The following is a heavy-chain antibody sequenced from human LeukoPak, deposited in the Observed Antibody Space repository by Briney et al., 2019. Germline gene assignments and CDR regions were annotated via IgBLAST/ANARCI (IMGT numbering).Heavy chain of an antibody. J-gene: IGHJ4*02. Sequence: GGSLRLSCAASGFNFSNFVMSWVRHAPGDGLEYVSAISAGGGPYYADTVKGRFTICRDNSKNTLYLQMSSLRAEDTAVYYCAKRSSLNYFDSWGQGTLVTVSS. CDR3: AKRSSLNYFDS. CDR1: GFNFSNFV. V-gene: IGHV3-23*01. D-gene: IGHD3-16*01. CDR2: ISAGGGP.